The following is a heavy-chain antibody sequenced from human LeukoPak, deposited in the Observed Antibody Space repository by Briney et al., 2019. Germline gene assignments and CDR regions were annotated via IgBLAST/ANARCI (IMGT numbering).Heavy chain of an antibody. J-gene: IGHJ6*02. Sequence: GASVKVSCKVSGYTLTELSMHWVRQAPGKGLEWMGGFDPEDGETIYAQKFQGRVTMTEDTSTDTAYMELSSLRSEDTAVYYCATVRRSSGYYIGGFLGYYYYGMDVWGQGTTVTVSS. CDR3: ATVRRSSGYYIGGFLGYYYYGMDV. CDR2: FDPEDGET. D-gene: IGHD3-9*01. CDR1: GYTLTELS. V-gene: IGHV1-24*01.